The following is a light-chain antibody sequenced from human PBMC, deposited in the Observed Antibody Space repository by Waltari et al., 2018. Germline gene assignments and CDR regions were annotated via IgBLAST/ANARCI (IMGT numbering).Light chain of an antibody. CDR1: SSNIGSNS. CDR3: AAWDDSLSGHWV. V-gene: IGLV1-47*01. CDR2: RNN. J-gene: IGLJ3*02. Sequence: QSVLTPPPSASGTPGPRVPISCSGSSSNIGSNSVYWYQQLPGTAPKLLIYRNNQRPSGVPDRFSGSKSGTSASLAISGLRSEDEADYYCAAWDDSLSGHWVFGGGTKLTVL.